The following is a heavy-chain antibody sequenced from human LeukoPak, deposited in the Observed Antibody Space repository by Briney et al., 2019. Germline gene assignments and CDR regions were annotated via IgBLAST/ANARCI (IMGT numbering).Heavy chain of an antibody. V-gene: IGHV3-23*01. CDR2: ISGSGGTT. CDR3: ARGQRIAVAGPLFDY. CDR1: GFTFSDYA. Sequence: GGSLRLSCAASGFTFSDYAMSWVRQAPGTGLEWVSTISGSGGTTYYADSVKGRFTISRDNSKNTLYLQMNSLRAEDTAVYYCARGQRIAVAGPLFDYWGQGTLVTVSS. D-gene: IGHD6-19*01. J-gene: IGHJ4*02.